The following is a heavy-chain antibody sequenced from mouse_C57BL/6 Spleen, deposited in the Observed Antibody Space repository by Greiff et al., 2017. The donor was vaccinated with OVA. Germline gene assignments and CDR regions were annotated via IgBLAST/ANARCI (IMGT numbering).Heavy chain of an antibody. D-gene: IGHD4-1*02. V-gene: IGHV1-64*01. CDR3: ARPTGTGAWFAY. CDR1: GYTFTSYW. J-gene: IGHJ3*01. Sequence: QVQLQQSGAELVKPGASVKLSCKASGYTFTSYWMHWVKQRPGQGLEWIGLIHPNSGSTNYNEKFKSKATLTVDKSSSTAYMHLSSLTSEDSAVYCCARPTGTGAWFAYWGQGTLVTVSA. CDR2: IHPNSGST.